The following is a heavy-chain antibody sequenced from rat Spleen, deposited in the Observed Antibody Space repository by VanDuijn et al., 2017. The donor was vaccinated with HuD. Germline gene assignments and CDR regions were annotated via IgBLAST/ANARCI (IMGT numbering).Heavy chain of an antibody. V-gene: IGHV5-31*01. CDR1: GFTFNNYW. CDR2: ITNAAGKV. CDR3: ATEGAYYGGYLPFAY. J-gene: IGHJ3*01. D-gene: IGHD1-11*01. Sequence: EVQLVESGGGLVQPGRSLELSCVASGFTFNNYWMTWIRQAPGKGLEWVASITNAAGKVYYPDSVKGRFTISRDNAKNTLYLQVDSLRSEDTATYYCATEGAYYGGYLPFAYWGQGTLVTVSS.